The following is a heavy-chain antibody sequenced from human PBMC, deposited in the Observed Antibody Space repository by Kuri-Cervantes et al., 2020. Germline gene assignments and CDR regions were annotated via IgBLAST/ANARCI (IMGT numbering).Heavy chain of an antibody. D-gene: IGHD4-17*01. Sequence: SETLSLTCAIAGDSVSSNSAAWNWIRQSPSRGLEWLGRTYYRSKWYNDYAVSVKSRITINPDTSKNQFSLKLSSVTAADTAVYYCARGDGDYGDHFVDYWGQGTLVTVSS. J-gene: IGHJ4*02. CDR1: GDSVSSNSAA. CDR2: TYYRSKWYN. V-gene: IGHV6-1*01. CDR3: ARGDGDYGDHFVDY.